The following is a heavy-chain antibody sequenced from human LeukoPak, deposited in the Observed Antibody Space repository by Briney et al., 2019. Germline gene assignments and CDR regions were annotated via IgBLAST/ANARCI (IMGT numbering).Heavy chain of an antibody. D-gene: IGHD3-16*01. V-gene: IGHV3-23*01. Sequence: GGSLRLSCAASEFTFITTAMAWGREAPGPGLELVSGFGGTGALHNADSVRGRFTISRDNSKGILYLQMDSLRAEDTAVYYCAKDVLRWAFDYWGQGTLVTVSS. CDR2: FGGTGAL. CDR3: AKDVLRWAFDY. J-gene: IGHJ4*02. CDR1: EFTFITTA.